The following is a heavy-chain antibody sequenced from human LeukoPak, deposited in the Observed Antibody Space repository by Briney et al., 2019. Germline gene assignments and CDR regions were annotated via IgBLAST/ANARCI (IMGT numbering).Heavy chain of an antibody. J-gene: IGHJ4*01. D-gene: IGHD2-15*01. CDR3: ARQSDGWPES. CDR2: IYTSGST. CDR1: GGSISSYY. V-gene: IGHV4-4*07. Sequence: SETLSLTCTVSGGSISSYYWSWIRQPAGKGLEWIGRIYTSGSTNYNPSLKSRVTMSVDTSKNQIFLQLASVTAADTAVYFCARQSDGWPESWGHGTLVTVSS.